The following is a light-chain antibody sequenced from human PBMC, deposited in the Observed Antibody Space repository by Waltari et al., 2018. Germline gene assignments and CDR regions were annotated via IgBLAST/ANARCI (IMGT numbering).Light chain of an antibody. Sequence: EIVLTQSPGTLSWSPGARATLSCRASQSVTSTYLGWYQQKPGQAPRLLIYGASSRAAGIPDRFSGSGSGTDFTLTISRLEPDDSAVYYCQQYGTSSYTFGQGTKLEIK. CDR1: QSVTSTY. CDR2: GAS. V-gene: IGKV3-20*01. CDR3: QQYGTSSYT. J-gene: IGKJ2*01.